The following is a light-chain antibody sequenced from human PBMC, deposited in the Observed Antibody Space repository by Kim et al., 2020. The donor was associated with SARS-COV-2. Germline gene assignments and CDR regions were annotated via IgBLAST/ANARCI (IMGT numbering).Light chain of an antibody. CDR2: EAS. J-gene: IGKJ2*03. CDR3: QQFGSSPMYS. V-gene: IGKV3-20*01. Sequence: SPVESATLSCRASQSVISNKLACYQQKAGQAPRLLIYEASCSATVIPDRFSDSGSGTDFTLTIIRLEPEDFAVYYCQQFGSSPMYSFGQGTKLEI. CDR1: QSVISNK.